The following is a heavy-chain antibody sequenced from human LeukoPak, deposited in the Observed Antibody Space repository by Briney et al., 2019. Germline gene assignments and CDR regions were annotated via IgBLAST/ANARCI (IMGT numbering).Heavy chain of an antibody. J-gene: IGHJ4*02. CDR2: IYSSGST. D-gene: IGHD4-23*01. V-gene: IGHV4-4*07. Sequence: SETLSLTCTVSGGSISDYYWSWIRQSAGKGLEWIGRIYSSGSTNYNPSLESRVTMSLDTSKNQFSLKLSSVTAADTAVYYCARGGNSLDYWGQGTLVTVSS. CDR3: ARGGNSLDY. CDR1: GGSISDYY.